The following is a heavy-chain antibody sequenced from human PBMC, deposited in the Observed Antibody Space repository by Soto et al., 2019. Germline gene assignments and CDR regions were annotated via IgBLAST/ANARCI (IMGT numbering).Heavy chain of an antibody. Sequence: PGGSLRLSCSASGFTFGAYAMSWVRKAPGKGLEWVGFIRNRGYGRTTEYAASVRGRFTISRDDSKSIAYLDMNSLQTEDTAVYYCVREDMGADQFVSAHYWGQGTLVTVSS. CDR3: VREDMGADQFVSAHY. CDR1: GFTFGAYA. J-gene: IGHJ4*02. D-gene: IGHD3-16*01. V-gene: IGHV3-49*04. CDR2: IRNRGYGRTT.